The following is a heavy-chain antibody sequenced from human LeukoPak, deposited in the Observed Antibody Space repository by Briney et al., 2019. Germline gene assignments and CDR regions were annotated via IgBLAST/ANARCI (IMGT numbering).Heavy chain of an antibody. D-gene: IGHD2-21*02. V-gene: IGHV3-33*01. J-gene: IGHJ6*02. Sequence: PGGSLRLSCAASGFTFSSYGMHWVRQAPGKGLEWVAVIWYDGSNKYYADSVKGRFTISRDNSKNTLYLQMNSLRAEDTAVYYCARLYCGGDCPSLHYYGMDIWGQGTTVTVSS. CDR3: ARLYCGGDCPSLHYYGMDI. CDR1: GFTFSSYG. CDR2: IWYDGSNK.